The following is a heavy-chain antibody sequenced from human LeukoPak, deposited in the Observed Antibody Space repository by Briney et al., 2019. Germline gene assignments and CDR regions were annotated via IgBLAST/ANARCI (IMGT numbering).Heavy chain of an antibody. CDR3: ARAAVGPNSDQHLDY. CDR1: AYTFTGYY. D-gene: IGHD1-26*01. J-gene: IGHJ4*02. V-gene: IGHV1-2*02. CDR2: INPNSGGT. Sequence: ASVKVSCKASAYTFTGYYMHWVRQAPGQGLEWMGWINPNSGGTNYAQKFQGRVTMTRDTSISTAYMELSRLRSDDTAVYYCARAAVGPNSDQHLDYWGQGTLVTVSS.